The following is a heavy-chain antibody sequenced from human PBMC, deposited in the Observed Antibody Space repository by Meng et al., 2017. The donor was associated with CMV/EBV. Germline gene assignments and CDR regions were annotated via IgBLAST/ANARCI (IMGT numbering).Heavy chain of an antibody. CDR2: IYYSGST. D-gene: IGHD5-18*01. Sequence: GSLRPSCTVTGGSISSYYWSWIRQPPGKGLEWIGYIYYSGSTNYNPSLKSRVTISEDTSKNQFSLNLSSVTAADTAVYYCARAADTAMAFYVWGQGTTVTVSS. V-gene: IGHV4-59*01. J-gene: IGHJ6*02. CDR3: ARAADTAMAFYV. CDR1: GGSISSYY.